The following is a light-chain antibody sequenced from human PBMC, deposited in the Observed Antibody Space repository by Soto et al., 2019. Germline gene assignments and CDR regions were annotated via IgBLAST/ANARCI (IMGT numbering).Light chain of an antibody. CDR1: QSISIY. CDR2: TAS. Sequence: DIQITQSPSSLSASVGDRVTITCRASQSISIYLNWYQQKPGKAPKVLIYTASSLQSGVPSRFSGIGSGTDFTLSISSLQPEDFATYYCQQTYSGPLTFGGGDQGGYQ. J-gene: IGKJ4*01. CDR3: QQTYSGPLT. V-gene: IGKV1-39*01.